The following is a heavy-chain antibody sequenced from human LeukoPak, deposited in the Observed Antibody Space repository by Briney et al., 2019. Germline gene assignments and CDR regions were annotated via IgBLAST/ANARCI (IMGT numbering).Heavy chain of an antibody. CDR3: ASAVAGSVMDY. Sequence: ASVKVSCRASGGTFSSYAISWVRQAPGQGLEWMGGIIPIFGTANYAQKFQGRVTITADKSTSTAYMELSSLRSEDTAVYYCASAVAGSVMDYWGQGTLVTVSS. CDR2: IIPIFGTA. CDR1: GGTFSSYA. D-gene: IGHD6-19*01. J-gene: IGHJ4*02. V-gene: IGHV1-69*06.